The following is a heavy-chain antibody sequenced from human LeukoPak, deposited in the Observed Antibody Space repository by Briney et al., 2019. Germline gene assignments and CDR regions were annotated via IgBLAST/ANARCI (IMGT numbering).Heavy chain of an antibody. CDR3: ARDTSPHDPFDY. D-gene: IGHD2/OR15-2a*01. Sequence: GASVKVSCKASGYTFTGYYMHWVRQAPGQGLEWMGWISAYNGNTNYAQKLQGRVTMTTDTSTSTAYMELRSLRSDDTAVYYCARDTSPHDPFDYWGQGTLVTVSS. J-gene: IGHJ4*02. CDR2: ISAYNGNT. CDR1: GYTFTGYY. V-gene: IGHV1-18*04.